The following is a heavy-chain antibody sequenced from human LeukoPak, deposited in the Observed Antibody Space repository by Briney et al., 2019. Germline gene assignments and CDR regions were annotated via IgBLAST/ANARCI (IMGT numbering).Heavy chain of an antibody. D-gene: IGHD2-2*01. V-gene: IGHV4-61*01. CDR1: GGSVSNGSNY. CDR3: ARDNQLLEKTNWFDP. CDR2: IYYSGST. Sequence: SEILSLTCSVTGGSVSNGSNYWSWIRQPPGKGLEWIGYIYYSGSTNSNPSLKSRVTISVDTSKNQFSLKLSSVTAADTAVYYCARDNQLLEKTNWFDPWDQGTLVTVSS. J-gene: IGHJ5*02.